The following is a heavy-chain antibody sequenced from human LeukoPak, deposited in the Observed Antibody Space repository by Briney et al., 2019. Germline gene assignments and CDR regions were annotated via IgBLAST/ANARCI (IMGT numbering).Heavy chain of an antibody. Sequence: GGSLRLSCAASGFTFITYSMNWVRQAPGKGLEWVSYISSSSSIYYADSVKGRFTISRDNAKNSLYLQMNSVRAEDTAVYYCARGIRTYVGPSDYWGQGTLVTVSS. CDR3: ARGIRTYVGPSDY. CDR2: ISSSSSI. V-gene: IGHV3-48*01. CDR1: GFTFITYS. D-gene: IGHD1-26*01. J-gene: IGHJ4*02.